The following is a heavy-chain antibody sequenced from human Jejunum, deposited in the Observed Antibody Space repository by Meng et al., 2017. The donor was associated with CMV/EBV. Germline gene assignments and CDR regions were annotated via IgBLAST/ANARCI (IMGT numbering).Heavy chain of an antibody. CDR3: ARDQAGTPMGWFDS. J-gene: IGHJ5*01. D-gene: IGHD3-10*01. CDR1: DDSISRYY. Sequence: VSDDSISRYYWNWIRQPPGKGLEWIGNIYYSGSTNYNPSLKSRVTISLDTSKNQFSLKVNSVTAADTAVYYCARDQAGTPMGWFDSWGQGTLVTVSS. V-gene: IGHV4-59*01. CDR2: IYYSGST.